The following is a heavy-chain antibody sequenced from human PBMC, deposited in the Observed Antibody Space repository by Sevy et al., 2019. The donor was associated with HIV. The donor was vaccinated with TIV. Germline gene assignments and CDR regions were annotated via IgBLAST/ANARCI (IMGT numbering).Heavy chain of an antibody. CDR2: ISYAGSYK. CDR3: ARDGVLRFLEWSYTGMDV. Sequence: GGSLRLSCAASGFTFSSYAMHWVRQAPGKGLEWVAVISYAGSYKYYADSVKGRFTISRDNSKNTLYLQMNSLRAEDTAVYYCARDGVLRFLEWSYTGMDVWGQGTTVTVSS. D-gene: IGHD3-3*01. J-gene: IGHJ6*02. CDR1: GFTFSSYA. V-gene: IGHV3-30-3*01.